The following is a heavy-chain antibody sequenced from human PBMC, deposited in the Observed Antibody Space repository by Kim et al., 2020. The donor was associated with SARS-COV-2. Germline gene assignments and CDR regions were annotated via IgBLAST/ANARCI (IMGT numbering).Heavy chain of an antibody. V-gene: IGHV3-74*01. Sequence: YADSVKGRFTISRDNAKNTLYLQVNSLRVEDTAVYYCARGRGSSYGTEAYWGQGTLVTVSS. J-gene: IGHJ4*02. D-gene: IGHD5-18*01. CDR3: ARGRGSSYGTEAY.